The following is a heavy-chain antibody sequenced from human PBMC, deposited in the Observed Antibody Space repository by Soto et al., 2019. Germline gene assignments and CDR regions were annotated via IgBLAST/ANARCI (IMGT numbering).Heavy chain of an antibody. CDR3: ARVNPDYYGSGSYNY. V-gene: IGHV4-59*01. CDR2: IYYSGST. J-gene: IGHJ4*02. CDR1: GGSISSYY. D-gene: IGHD3-10*01. Sequence: SETLSLTCTVAGGSISSYYWSWVQQPPGKGLEWIGYIYYSGSTNYNPSLKSRVTISVGTSKNQFSLKLSSVTAADTAVYYCARVNPDYYGSGSYNYWGQGTLVTVSS.